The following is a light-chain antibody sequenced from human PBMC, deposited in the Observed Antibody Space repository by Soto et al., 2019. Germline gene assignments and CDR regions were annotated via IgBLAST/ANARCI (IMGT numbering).Light chain of an antibody. Sequence: EIVLTQSPATLSLSPGERATLSCRASQSVSSYLAWYQQKPGQAPRLLIYDASNRATGIPARFSGSGSGTGFTLTISSLESEDFAVYYCQQRGNWPRTFGQGTKLEIK. CDR1: QSVSSY. J-gene: IGKJ2*01. CDR2: DAS. V-gene: IGKV3-11*01. CDR3: QQRGNWPRT.